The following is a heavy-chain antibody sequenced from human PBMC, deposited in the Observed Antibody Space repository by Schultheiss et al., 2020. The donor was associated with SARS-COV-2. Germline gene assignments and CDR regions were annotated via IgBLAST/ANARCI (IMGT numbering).Heavy chain of an antibody. D-gene: IGHD3-22*01. J-gene: IGHJ6*02. V-gene: IGHV4-59*12. CDR3: ARDYYDSSGYYFYGMDV. Sequence: SETLSLTCAVYGGSFSGYYWSWVRQPPGKGLEWIGYVRLSGSTDYNPSLRSRVTISVDTSKNQFSLKLSSVTAADTAVYYCARDYYDSSGYYFYGMDVWGQGTTVTVSS. CDR2: VRLSGST. CDR1: GGSFSGYY.